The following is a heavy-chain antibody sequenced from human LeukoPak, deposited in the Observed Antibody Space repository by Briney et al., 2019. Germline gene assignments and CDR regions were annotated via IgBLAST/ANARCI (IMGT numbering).Heavy chain of an antibody. Sequence: SVKVSCKASGGTFSSYAISWVRQAPGQGLEWMGGIIPIFGTANYAQKFQGRVTITANESTSTAYMELSSLRSEDTAVYYCAREDTMIVVGVLARAFDIWGQGTMVTVSS. CDR1: GGTFSSYA. CDR2: IIPIFGTA. J-gene: IGHJ3*02. V-gene: IGHV1-69*13. D-gene: IGHD3-22*01. CDR3: AREDTMIVVGVLARAFDI.